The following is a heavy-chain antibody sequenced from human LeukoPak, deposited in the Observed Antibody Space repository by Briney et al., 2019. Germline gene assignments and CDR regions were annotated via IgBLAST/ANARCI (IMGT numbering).Heavy chain of an antibody. J-gene: IGHJ3*02. D-gene: IGHD6-13*01. Sequence: SETLSLTCTVSGGSISSYYWSWIRQPPGKGLEWIGYIYTSGSTNYNPSLKSRVTISVDTSKNQFSLKLSSVTAADTAVYYCARLNSSWLDAFDIWGQGTMVTVSS. CDR3: ARLNSSWLDAFDI. CDR2: IYTSGST. V-gene: IGHV4-4*09. CDR1: GGSISSYY.